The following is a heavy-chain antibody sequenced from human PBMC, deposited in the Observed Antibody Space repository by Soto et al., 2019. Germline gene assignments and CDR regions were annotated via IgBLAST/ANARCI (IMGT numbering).Heavy chain of an antibody. CDR2: ISAYNGNT. Sequence: VASVKVSCKASGYTFTSYGISWVRQAPGQGLEWMGWISAYNGNTNYAQKLQGRVTMTTDTSTSTAYMELRSLRSDDTAVYYCARDLITIFGVVIIPPGFYYGMDVWGQGTTVTVSS. D-gene: IGHD3-3*01. J-gene: IGHJ6*02. V-gene: IGHV1-18*04. CDR1: GYTFTSYG. CDR3: ARDLITIFGVVIIPPGFYYGMDV.